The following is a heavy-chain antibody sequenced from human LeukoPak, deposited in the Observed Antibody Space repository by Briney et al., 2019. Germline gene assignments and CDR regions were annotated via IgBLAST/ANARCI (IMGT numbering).Heavy chain of an antibody. V-gene: IGHV3-66*01. CDR3: ARELFYYDSSGI. D-gene: IGHD3-22*01. CDR1: EFSVGSNY. Sequence: GGSLRLSCAASEFSVGSNYMTWVRQAPGKGLEWVSLIYSGGSTYYADSVKGRFTISRDNSKNTLYLQMNSLRAEDTAVYYCARELFYYDSSGIWGQGTLVTVSS. CDR2: IYSGGST. J-gene: IGHJ4*02.